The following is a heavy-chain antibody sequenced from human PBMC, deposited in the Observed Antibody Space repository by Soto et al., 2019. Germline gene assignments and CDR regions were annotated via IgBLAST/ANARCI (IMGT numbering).Heavy chain of an antibody. CDR2: IYWNDDK. Sequence: QITLKESGPTLVKPTQTLTLTCTFSGFSLSTSGVGVGWVRQPPGKALEWLALIYWNDDKHHSPSLETRLTIXKXTXXNQVILIMTNGDPVDTGTYCCARLAVAGTVAYFDYWGQGSLVTVSS. CDR1: GFSLSTSGVG. D-gene: IGHD6-19*01. V-gene: IGHV2-5*01. J-gene: IGHJ4*02. CDR3: ARLAVAGTVAYFDY.